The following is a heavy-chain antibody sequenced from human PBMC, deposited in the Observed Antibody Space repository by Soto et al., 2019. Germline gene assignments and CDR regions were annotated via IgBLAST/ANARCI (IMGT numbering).Heavy chain of an antibody. CDR3: ARVGPYYDYVWGSYRYTGFDY. Sequence: QVQLVQSGAEVKEPGASVKVSCKASGYTFTSYDINWVRQATGQGLEWMGWMNPNSGNTGYAQKFQGGVTMTRNTTTSTAYMELSSLRSEDTAVYYCARVGPYYDYVWGSYRYTGFDYWGQGTLVTVSS. V-gene: IGHV1-8*01. CDR1: GYTFTSYD. D-gene: IGHD3-16*02. J-gene: IGHJ4*02. CDR2: MNPNSGNT.